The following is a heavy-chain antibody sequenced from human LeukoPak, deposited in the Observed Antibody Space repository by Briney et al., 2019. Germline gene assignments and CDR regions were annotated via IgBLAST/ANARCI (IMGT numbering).Heavy chain of an antibody. J-gene: IGHJ3*02. CDR2: IYYSGTT. Sequence: SETLSLTCTVSGGSISSYYWSWIRQPAGKGLEWIGYIYYSGTTSYNPSLKSRVTISIDTSKNQFSLKLSSVTAADTAVYYCARVGSSPIWGQGTMVIVSS. CDR1: GGSISSYY. CDR3: ARVGSSPI. V-gene: IGHV4-59*01. D-gene: IGHD1-26*01.